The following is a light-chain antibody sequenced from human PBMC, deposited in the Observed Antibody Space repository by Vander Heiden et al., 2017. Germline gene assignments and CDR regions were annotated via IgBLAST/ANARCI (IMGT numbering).Light chain of an antibody. CDR3: CSYAGSYTLV. CDR2: VVT. CDR1: SSDVGGYKY. J-gene: IGLJ2*01. V-gene: IGLV2-11*01. Sequence: QSALTQPRSVSGSPGQSVTISCTGTSSDVGGYKYVSWYKHHPGEAPKLMIYVVTKMSSGVPDRFSGSKSGNTASLTISGLQAEDEADYYCCSYAGSYTLVFGGGTKLTVL.